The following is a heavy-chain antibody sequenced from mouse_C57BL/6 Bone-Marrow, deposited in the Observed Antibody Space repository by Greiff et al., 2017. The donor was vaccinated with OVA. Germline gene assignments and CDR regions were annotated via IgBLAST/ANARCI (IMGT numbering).Heavy chain of an antibody. V-gene: IGHV5-4*01. J-gene: IGHJ3*01. D-gene: IGHD1-1*01. CDR2: ISDGGSYT. Sequence: EVKVVESGGGLVKPGGSLKLSCAASGFTFSSYAMSWVRQTPEKRLEWVATISDGGSYTYYPDNVKGRFTISRDNAKNNLYLQMSHLKSEDTAMYYCARDSPITTVVARAYWGQGTLVTVSA. CDR1: GFTFSSYA. CDR3: ARDSPITTVVARAY.